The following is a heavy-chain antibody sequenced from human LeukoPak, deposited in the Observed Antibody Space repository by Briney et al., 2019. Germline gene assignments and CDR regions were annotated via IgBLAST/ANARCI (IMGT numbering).Heavy chain of an antibody. Sequence: PSETLSLTCTVSGGSISSSSYYWGWIRQPPGKGLEWIGSIYYSGSTYYNPSLKSRVTISVDTSKNQFSLNLSSVTAADTAVYYCARENAYYYYMDVWGKGTTVTVSS. CDR2: IYYSGST. CDR1: GGSISSSSYY. V-gene: IGHV4-39*02. CDR3: ARENAYYYYMDV. J-gene: IGHJ6*03.